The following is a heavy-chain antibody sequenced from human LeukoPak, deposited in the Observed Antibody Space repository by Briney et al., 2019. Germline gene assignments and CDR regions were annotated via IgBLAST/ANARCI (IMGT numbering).Heavy chain of an antibody. CDR2: ISSSGSII. D-gene: IGHD3-10*01. CDR3: ARLGSGSTLDC. Sequence: GGSLRLSCAASGFTFSNAWMSWVRQAPGKGLEWVSYISSSGSIIYYADSVKGRFTISRDNAKNSLYLQMNSLRAEDTAVYYCARLGSGSTLDCWGQGILVTVSS. J-gene: IGHJ4*02. CDR1: GFTFSNAW. V-gene: IGHV3-11*04.